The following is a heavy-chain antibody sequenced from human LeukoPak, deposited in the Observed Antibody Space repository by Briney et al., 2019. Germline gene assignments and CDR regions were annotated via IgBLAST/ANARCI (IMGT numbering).Heavy chain of an antibody. CDR3: ARGEWREDDFDSSGYGAFDI. D-gene: IGHD3-22*01. J-gene: IGHJ3*02. V-gene: IGHV4-59*01. Sequence: PSETLSLTCTVSGGSISSYYWSWIRQPPGKGLEWIGYIYYSGSTNYNPSLKSRVTISVDTSKNQFSLKLSSVTAADTAVYYRARGEWREDDFDSSGYGAFDIWGQGTMVTVSS. CDR1: GGSISSYY. CDR2: IYYSGST.